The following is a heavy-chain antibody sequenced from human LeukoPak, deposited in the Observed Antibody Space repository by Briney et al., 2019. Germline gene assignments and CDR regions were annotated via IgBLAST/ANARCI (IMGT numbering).Heavy chain of an antibody. CDR1: GGSFSGYY. J-gene: IGHJ5*02. Sequence: SESLSLTCAVYGGSFSGYYWSWIRQPPGKGLEWIGEINHSGSTNYNPSLKSRVTISVDTSKNQFSLKLSSVTAADTAVYYCARGYWFDPWGQGTLVTVSS. CDR2: INHSGST. CDR3: ARGYWFDP. V-gene: IGHV4-34*01.